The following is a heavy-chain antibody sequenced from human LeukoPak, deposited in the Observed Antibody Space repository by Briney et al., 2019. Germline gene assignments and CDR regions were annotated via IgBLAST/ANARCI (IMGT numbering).Heavy chain of an antibody. CDR3: ARSPAGYMDV. Sequence: ASVKVSCKASGGTFTGYYMHWVRQAPGQGLEWMGWINPNSGGTNYAQKFQGRVTMTRDTSTSTVYMELSSLRSEDTAVYYCARSPAGYMDVWGKGTTVTVSS. CDR2: INPNSGGT. CDR1: GGTFTGYY. V-gene: IGHV1-2*02. D-gene: IGHD2-2*01. J-gene: IGHJ6*03.